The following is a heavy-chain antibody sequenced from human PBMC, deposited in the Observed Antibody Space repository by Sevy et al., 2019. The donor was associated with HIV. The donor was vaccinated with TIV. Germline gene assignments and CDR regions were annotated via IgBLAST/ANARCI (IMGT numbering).Heavy chain of an antibody. Sequence: SETLSLTCAVSGYSISSDDYWVWIRQPPGQGLEWIGNIYHSGNTYYNPSLKSRVTMSLDTSMNQFSLRLTSVTAADTAVYYCARTLRGNFETRATAFNIWGQGTMVTVSS. D-gene: IGHD1-7*01. CDR1: GYSISSDDY. V-gene: IGHV4-38-2*01. CDR3: ARTLRGNFETRATAFNI. CDR2: IYHSGNT. J-gene: IGHJ3*02.